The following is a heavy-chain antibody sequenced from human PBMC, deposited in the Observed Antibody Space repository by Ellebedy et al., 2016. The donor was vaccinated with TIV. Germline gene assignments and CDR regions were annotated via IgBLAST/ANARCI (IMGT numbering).Heavy chain of an antibody. CDR1: GFTFSNYA. V-gene: IGHV3-7*03. Sequence: PGGSLRLSCAASGFTFSNYAMNWVRQGPGKGLEWVASINQDGSQKYSVESVKGRFTIARDNAKNSLYLQMNSLRTEDTAVYYCARDVGDYWGQGTLVTVSS. CDR2: INQDGSQK. J-gene: IGHJ4*02. CDR3: ARDVGDY.